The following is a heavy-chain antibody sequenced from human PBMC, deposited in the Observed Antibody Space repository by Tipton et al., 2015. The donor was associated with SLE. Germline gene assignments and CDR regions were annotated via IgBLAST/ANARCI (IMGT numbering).Heavy chain of an antibody. CDR1: GGSISSGGYY. CDR3: ARAKLATDPLYFYYGMDV. CDR2: MYHGGST. Sequence: LRLSCTVSGGSISSGGYYWSWIRQHPGKGLEWIGYMYHGGSTYYNPSLKSRVTISVDTSKNQFSLKLSSVTAADTAVYYCARAKLATDPLYFYYGMDVWGQGTTVTVSS. V-gene: IGHV4-31*02. J-gene: IGHJ6*02. D-gene: IGHD5-12*01.